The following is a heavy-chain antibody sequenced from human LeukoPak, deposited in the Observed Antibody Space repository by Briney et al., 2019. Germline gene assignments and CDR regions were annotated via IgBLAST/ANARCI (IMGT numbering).Heavy chain of an antibody. J-gene: IGHJ6*03. Sequence: SETLSLTCAVYGGSFSGYYWSWIRQPPGKGLEWIGEINHSGSTNYNPSLKSRVTISADTSKNQFSLKLSSVTAADTAVYYCARGFLEPYYYYYYYYMDVWGKGTTVTVSS. D-gene: IGHD3-3*01. CDR2: INHSGST. CDR1: GGSFSGYY. CDR3: ARGFLEPYYYYYYYYMDV. V-gene: IGHV4-34*01.